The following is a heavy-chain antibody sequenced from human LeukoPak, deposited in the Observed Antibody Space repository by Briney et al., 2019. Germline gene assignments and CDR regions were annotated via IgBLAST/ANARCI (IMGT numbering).Heavy chain of an antibody. Sequence: GGSLRLSCAASRFTFSSYWMSCVRQAPGEGREWVANIKQDGSEKYYVDSVRGRVTISRDNAKNSLYLQMNSLRAEDTAVYYCARAVGNSGNDYWGQGTLVTVSS. D-gene: IGHD4-23*01. J-gene: IGHJ4*02. CDR3: ARAVGNSGNDY. CDR2: IKQDGSEK. CDR1: RFTFSSYW. V-gene: IGHV3-7*04.